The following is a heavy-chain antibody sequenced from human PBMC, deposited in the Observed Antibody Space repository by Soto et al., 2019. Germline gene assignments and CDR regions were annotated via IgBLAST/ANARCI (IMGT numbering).Heavy chain of an antibody. D-gene: IGHD2-15*01. CDR1: GGTFSSYA. CDR3: ARSTVVALDI. J-gene: IGHJ3*02. V-gene: IGHV1-69*06. CDR2: IIPIFGTA. Sequence: EASVKVSCKASGGTFSSYAISWVRQAPGQGLEWMGGIIPIFGTANYAQKFQGRVTITADKSTSTAYMELSSLRSEDTAVYYCARSTVVALDIWGQGTMVTVSS.